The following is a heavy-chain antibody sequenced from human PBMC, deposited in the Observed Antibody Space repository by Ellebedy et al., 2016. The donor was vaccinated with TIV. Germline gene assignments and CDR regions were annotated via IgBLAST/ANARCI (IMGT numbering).Heavy chain of an antibody. CDR3: VRPSKYSTGWYDFDS. J-gene: IGHJ4*01. V-gene: IGHV5-51*01. CDR1: GSSFISYW. Sequence: PGGSLRLSCQTSGSSFISYWIGWVRQVPGKGLEWVGILYPGDSYIKYNPYFQGQFAITADKSLRTTYLQWSSLKASDTAIYYCVRPSKYSTGWYDFDSWGQGTLVTVSS. CDR2: LYPGDSYI. D-gene: IGHD6-19*01.